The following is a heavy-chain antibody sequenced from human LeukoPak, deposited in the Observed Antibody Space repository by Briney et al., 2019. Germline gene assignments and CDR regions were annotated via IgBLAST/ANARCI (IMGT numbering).Heavy chain of an antibody. Sequence: SETLSLTCTVSAGSISSSSYSWGWIRQPPGKGLEWIGTFHYTGNTYYGPSLKSRVTISVDTSKNLFSLKLSSMTAADTAVYYCARHGLISSGWSHWFDPWGQGTLVTVSS. CDR1: AGSISSSSYS. V-gene: IGHV4-39*01. J-gene: IGHJ5*02. D-gene: IGHD6-13*01. CDR3: ARHGLISSGWSHWFDP. CDR2: FHYTGNT.